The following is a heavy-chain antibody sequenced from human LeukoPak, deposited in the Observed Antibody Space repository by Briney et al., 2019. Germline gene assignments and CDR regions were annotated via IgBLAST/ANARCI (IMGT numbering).Heavy chain of an antibody. D-gene: IGHD3-10*01. CDR3: ARVSISGARGNKDYYYYYMDV. Sequence: ASVKVSCKASGYTFTSYYMHWVRQAPGQGLEWMGIINPSGGSTSYAQKFQGRVTITADESTSTAYTELSSLRSEDTAVYYCARVSISGARGNKDYYYYYMDVWGKGTTVTISS. J-gene: IGHJ6*03. V-gene: IGHV1-46*01. CDR2: INPSGGST. CDR1: GYTFTSYY.